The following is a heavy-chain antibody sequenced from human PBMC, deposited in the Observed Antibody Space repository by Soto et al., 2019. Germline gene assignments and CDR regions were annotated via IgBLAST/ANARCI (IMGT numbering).Heavy chain of an antibody. D-gene: IGHD4-17*01. CDR2: INHSGST. V-gene: IGHV4-34*01. J-gene: IGHJ3*02. CDR3: ARVRWRTTVVSHAFDI. CDR1: GGSFSGYY. Sequence: PSETLSLTCAVYGGSFSGYYWSWIRQPPGKGLEWIGEINHSGSTNYNPSLKSRVTISVDTSKNQFSLKLSSMTAADTAVYYCARVRWRTTVVSHAFDIWGQGTMVTVSS.